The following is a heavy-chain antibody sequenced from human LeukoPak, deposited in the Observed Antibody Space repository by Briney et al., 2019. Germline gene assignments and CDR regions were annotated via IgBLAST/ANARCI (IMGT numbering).Heavy chain of an antibody. V-gene: IGHV4-61*02. J-gene: IGHJ4*02. CDR1: GGSISSGSYY. CDR3: ARNGGSYVFDY. D-gene: IGHD3-16*01. CDR2: IYTSGST. Sequence: SETLSLTCTVSGGSISSGSYYWSWIRQPAGKGLEWIGRIYTSGSTNYNPSLKSRVTISVDTSKNQFSLKLSSVTAADTAVYYCARNGGSYVFDYWGQGTLVTVSS.